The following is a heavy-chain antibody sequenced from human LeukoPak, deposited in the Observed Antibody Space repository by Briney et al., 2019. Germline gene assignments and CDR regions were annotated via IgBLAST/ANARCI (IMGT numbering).Heavy chain of an antibody. Sequence: GASVKVSCKASGYTFTGYYMHWVRQAPGQGLEWMGWINPNSGGTNYAQKFQGRVTMTRDTSISTAYMELSRLRSDDTALYYCARERGDSGSYVNYFDYWGQGTLVTVSS. D-gene: IGHD1-26*01. CDR1: GYTFTGYY. CDR2: INPNSGGT. V-gene: IGHV1-2*02. CDR3: ARERGDSGSYVNYFDY. J-gene: IGHJ4*02.